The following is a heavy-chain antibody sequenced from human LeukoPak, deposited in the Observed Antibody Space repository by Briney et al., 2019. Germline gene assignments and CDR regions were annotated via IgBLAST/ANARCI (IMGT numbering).Heavy chain of an antibody. CDR2: ISGSGGST. Sequence: GGSLRLSCAASGFTFSDYYMSWVRQAPGKGLEWVSAISGSGGSTYYADSVKGRFTISRDNSKNTLYLQMNSLRAEDTAVYYCAKDRSSSIFSDNDYWGQGTLVTVSS. CDR1: GFTFSDYY. D-gene: IGHD6-6*01. V-gene: IGHV3-23*01. J-gene: IGHJ4*02. CDR3: AKDRSSSIFSDNDY.